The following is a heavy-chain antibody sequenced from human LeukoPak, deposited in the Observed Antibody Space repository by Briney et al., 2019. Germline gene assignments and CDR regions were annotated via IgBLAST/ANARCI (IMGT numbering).Heavy chain of an antibody. D-gene: IGHD2/OR15-2a*01. CDR3: ARGGNPPDY. CDR1: GGSIISSY. CDR2: MYNSGRTT. Sequence: SETLSLTCTVSGGSIISSYWTWIRQPPGKGLEWIGYMYNSGRTTNYNPSLKSRATISMDTSKNQFSLKLSSVTAADTAVYYCARGGNPPDYWGQGTLVTVSS. J-gene: IGHJ4*02. V-gene: IGHV4-59*12.